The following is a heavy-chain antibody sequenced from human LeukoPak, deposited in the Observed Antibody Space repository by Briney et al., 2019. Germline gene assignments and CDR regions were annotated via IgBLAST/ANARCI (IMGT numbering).Heavy chain of an antibody. Sequence: SETLSLTCTVSGGSISSSSYYWGWIRQPPGTGLEWIGSIYYSGSTYYNPSLKSRVTISVDTSKNQFSLKLSSVTAADTAVYYCATHVAGTIDYWGQGTLVTVSS. D-gene: IGHD6-19*01. J-gene: IGHJ4*02. CDR2: IYYSGST. V-gene: IGHV4-39*07. CDR1: GGSISSSSYY. CDR3: ATHVAGTIDY.